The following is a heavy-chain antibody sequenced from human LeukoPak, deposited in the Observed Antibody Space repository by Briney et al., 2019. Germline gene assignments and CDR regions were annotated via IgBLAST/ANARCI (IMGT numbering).Heavy chain of an antibody. CDR3: ARGHSSSWDDYYYYYYMDV. Sequence: ASVKVSCKASGYTFTGYYIHWVRQAPGQGLEWMGWISPNSGGTNYAQRFQGRVTMTRDTSISIAYMELSRLRSDDTAVYYCARGHSSSWDDYYYYYYMDVWGKGTTVTVSS. D-gene: IGHD6-13*01. V-gene: IGHV1-2*02. J-gene: IGHJ6*03. CDR1: GYTFTGYY. CDR2: ISPNSGGT.